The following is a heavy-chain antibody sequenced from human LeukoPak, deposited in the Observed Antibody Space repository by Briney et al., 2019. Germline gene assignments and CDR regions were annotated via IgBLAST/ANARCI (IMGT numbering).Heavy chain of an antibody. J-gene: IGHJ6*04. D-gene: IGHD4-23*01. CDR2: INTDGSST. Sequence: GGSLRLSCAASGFTFSSYWMHWVRQAPGKGLVWGSRINTDGSSTSYADSVKGRFTISRDNAKNTLYLQMNSLRAEDTAVYYCARGWLGGTGMDVWGKGTTVTVSS. CDR3: ARGWLGGTGMDV. V-gene: IGHV3-74*01. CDR1: GFTFSSYW.